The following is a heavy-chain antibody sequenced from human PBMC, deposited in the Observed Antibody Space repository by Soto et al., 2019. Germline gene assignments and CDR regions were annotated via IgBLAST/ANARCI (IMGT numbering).Heavy chain of an antibody. CDR1: GFIVSTHW. J-gene: IGHJ6*02. CDR2: IYSAGST. V-gene: IGHV3-53*01. D-gene: IGHD2-2*01. Sequence: GGSLRLSCAGSGFIVSTHWMTWVRQAPGKGLEWVAIIYSAGSTFYADSVKGRFTVSRDSSKSTLYLQMISLRAEEMAVYYCARYRRTSCSLHCCGMDAWGQESTVTVSS. CDR3: ARYRRTSCSLHCCGMDA.